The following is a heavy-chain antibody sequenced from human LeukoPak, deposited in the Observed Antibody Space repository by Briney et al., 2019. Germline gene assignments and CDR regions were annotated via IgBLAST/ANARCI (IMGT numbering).Heavy chain of an antibody. CDR3: ASCEVEGPSSTSSYYYGMDV. CDR2: VYYAGST. J-gene: IGHJ6*02. CDR1: GGSLSGFY. Sequence: PSETLSLTCTVSGGSLSGFYWSWIRQPPGKGLEWIGYVYYAGSTTYNPSLRSRVTISVDTSKNQFSLRLGSVTAADTAVYYCASCEVEGPSSTSSYYYGMDVWGQGTTVTVSS. V-gene: IGHV4-59*01. D-gene: IGHD2-2*01.